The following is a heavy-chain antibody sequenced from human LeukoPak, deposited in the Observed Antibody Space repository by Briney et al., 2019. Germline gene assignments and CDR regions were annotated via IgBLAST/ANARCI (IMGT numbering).Heavy chain of an antibody. D-gene: IGHD6-13*01. CDR1: GYSFTSYW. CDR3: ARLQEYSSSWKCSWFDP. J-gene: IGHJ5*02. CDR2: IYPGDSDT. Sequence: GESLKISCKGSGYSFTSYWIGWVRQMPGKGLEWRGIIYPGDSDTRYSPSFQGQVTISADKSISTAYLQWSSLKASDTAMYYCARLQEYSSSWKCSWFDPWGQGTLVTVSS. V-gene: IGHV5-51*01.